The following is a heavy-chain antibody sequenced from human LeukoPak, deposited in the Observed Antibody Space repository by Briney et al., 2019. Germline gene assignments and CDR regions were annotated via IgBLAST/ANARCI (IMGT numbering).Heavy chain of an antibody. CDR2: IIPIFGTA. Sequence: SVKVSCKASGGTFSSYAISWVRQAPGQGLEWMGGIIPIFGTANYAQKFQGRVTITADESTSTAYMELSSLRSEDTAVYYCAAGTQWELNYYYYGMDVWGQGTTVTVSS. CDR1: GGTFSSYA. CDR3: AAGTQWELNYYYYGMDV. D-gene: IGHD1-26*01. V-gene: IGHV1-69*01. J-gene: IGHJ6*02.